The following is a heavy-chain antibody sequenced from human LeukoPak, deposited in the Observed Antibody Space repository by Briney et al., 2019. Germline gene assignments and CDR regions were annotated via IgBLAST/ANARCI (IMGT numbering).Heavy chain of an antibody. J-gene: IGHJ6*03. CDR3: TRHRPRIAARPGYYYYYMDV. V-gene: IGHV3-73*01. CDR2: IRSKANSYAT. D-gene: IGHD6-6*01. Sequence: GGSLRLSCAASGFTFSSSAMHWVRQASGTGLEWVGRIRSKANSYATASAASVKGRFTISRDDSKNTAYLQMNSLKTEDTAVYYCTRHRPRIAARPGYYYYYMDVWGKGTTVTDSS. CDR1: GFTFSSSA.